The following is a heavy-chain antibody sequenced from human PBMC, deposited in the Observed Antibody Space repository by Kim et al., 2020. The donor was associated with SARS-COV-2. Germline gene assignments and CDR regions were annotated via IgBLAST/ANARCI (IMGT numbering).Heavy chain of an antibody. D-gene: IGHD6-19*01. CDR3: ARVVYSSGWYPTRGWFDP. J-gene: IGHJ5*02. V-gene: IGHV3-30*07. Sequence: KGRFTISRDNSKNTLYLQMNSLRAEDTAVYYCARVVYSSGWYPTRGWFDPWGQGTLVTVSS.